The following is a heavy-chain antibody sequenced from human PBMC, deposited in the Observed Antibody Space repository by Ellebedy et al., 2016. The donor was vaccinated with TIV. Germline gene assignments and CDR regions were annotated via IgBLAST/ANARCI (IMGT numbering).Heavy chain of an antibody. Sequence: MPSETLSLTCTVSGRSISSGGHYWSWIRQHPGKGLEWIGYIYYSGSTYYNPSLKSRLSISVDTSKNQFSLKLRSVTAADTAIYYCASSLIEVVITKWYFDLWGRGTLVTVSS. D-gene: IGHD3-22*01. CDR3: ASSLIEVVITKWYFDL. CDR1: GRSISSGGHY. J-gene: IGHJ2*01. CDR2: IYYSGST. V-gene: IGHV4-31*03.